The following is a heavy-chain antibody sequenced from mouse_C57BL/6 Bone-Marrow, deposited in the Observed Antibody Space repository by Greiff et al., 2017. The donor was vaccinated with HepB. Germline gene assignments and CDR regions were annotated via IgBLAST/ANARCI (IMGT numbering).Heavy chain of an antibody. V-gene: IGHV10-3*01. CDR1: GFTFNTYA. CDR2: IRSKSSNYAT. Sequence: EVQRVESGGGLVQPKGSLKLSCAASGFTFNTYAMHWVRQAPGKGLEWVARIRSKSSNYATYYADSVKDRFTISRDDSQSMLYLQMNNLKTEDTAMYYCVRGGLLRAWFAYWGQGTLVTVSA. J-gene: IGHJ3*01. D-gene: IGHD1-1*01. CDR3: VRGGLLRAWFAY.